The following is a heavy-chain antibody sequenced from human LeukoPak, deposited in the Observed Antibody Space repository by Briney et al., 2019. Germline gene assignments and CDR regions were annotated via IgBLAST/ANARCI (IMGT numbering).Heavy chain of an antibody. CDR3: ARHYYDSGGFDAFDI. V-gene: IGHV4-59*08. Sequence: PSETLSLTCTVSGGSISSYYWSWIRQPPGKGLEWIGYIYSSGSTNYNPSLKSRVTISVDTSKNQFPLKLSSVTAADAAVYYCARHYYDSGGFDAFDIWGQGTMVTVSS. D-gene: IGHD3-22*01. CDR2: IYSSGST. CDR1: GGSISSYY. J-gene: IGHJ3*02.